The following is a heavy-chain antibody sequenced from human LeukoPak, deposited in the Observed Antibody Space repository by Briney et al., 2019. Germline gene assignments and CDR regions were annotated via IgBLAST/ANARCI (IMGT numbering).Heavy chain of an antibody. J-gene: IGHJ6*02. V-gene: IGHV3-73*01. D-gene: IGHD5/OR15-5a*01. CDR3: TRRVGDPYFYGMDV. CDR1: GFTFSASP. Sequence: GGSLRLSCAASGFTFSASPIHWVRQASGKGLEWVGRIRSKAHSYATAYAESVKGRFTISRDDSENTAYLQMNSLKTEDTAVYYCTRRVGDPYFYGMDVWGQGTPVTVSS. CDR2: IRSKAHSYAT.